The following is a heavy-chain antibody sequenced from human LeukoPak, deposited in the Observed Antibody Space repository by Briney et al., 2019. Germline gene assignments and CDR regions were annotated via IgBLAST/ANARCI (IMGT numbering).Heavy chain of an antibody. V-gene: IGHV4-59*12. D-gene: IGHD4-11*01. J-gene: IGHJ3*02. CDR1: GGSISSYY. CDR2: IYYSGST. Sequence: PSETLSLTCTVSGGSISSYYWSWIRQPPGKGLEWIGYIYYSGSTYYNPSLKSRVTISVDTSKNQFSLKLSSVTAADTAVYYCARATRGDYRFAHDAFDIWGQGTMVTVSS. CDR3: ARATRGDYRFAHDAFDI.